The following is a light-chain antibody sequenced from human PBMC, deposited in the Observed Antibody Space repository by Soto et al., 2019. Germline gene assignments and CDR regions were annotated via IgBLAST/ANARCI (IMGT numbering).Light chain of an antibody. CDR2: GAS. CDR3: QQYGSSVT. V-gene: IGKV3-20*01. J-gene: IGKJ2*01. CDR1: QSVSSSY. Sequence: EIVLTQSPGTLSLSPGERATLSCRASQSVSSSYLAWYQQKLGQAPRLLIYGASSRATGIPDRFSGSGSGTDFTLSISRLELEDFAVYYCQQYGSSVTFGQGTKLEIK.